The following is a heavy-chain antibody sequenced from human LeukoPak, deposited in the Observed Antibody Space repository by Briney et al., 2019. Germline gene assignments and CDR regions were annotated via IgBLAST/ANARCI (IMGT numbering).Heavy chain of an antibody. Sequence: SQTLSLTCTVSGGSISSGDYYWSWIRQPPGRGLEWIAYMYYSGSTYYNPSLKSRVTMSADTSKNQLSLKLSSVTAADTAVYYCAKPYYYDSRIDPWGQGILVTVSS. J-gene: IGHJ5*02. V-gene: IGHV4-30-4*01. D-gene: IGHD3-22*01. CDR3: AKPYYYDSRIDP. CDR2: MYYSGST. CDR1: GGSISSGDYY.